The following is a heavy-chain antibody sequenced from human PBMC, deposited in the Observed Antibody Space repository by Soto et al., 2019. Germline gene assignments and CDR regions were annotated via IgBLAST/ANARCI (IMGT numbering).Heavy chain of an antibody. CDR1: GYSFTSYG. Sequence: ASVKVSCKASGYSFTSYGISWVRQAPGQGPEWMGGISAYYGNTDYAQKFQGRVTMTTDTSTSTAYMELRSLGSDDTAVYYCARSVKGWELFNYFDPWGQGTLVTVSS. CDR2: ISAYYGNT. D-gene: IGHD1-26*01. J-gene: IGHJ5*02. V-gene: IGHV1-18*01. CDR3: ARSVKGWELFNYFDP.